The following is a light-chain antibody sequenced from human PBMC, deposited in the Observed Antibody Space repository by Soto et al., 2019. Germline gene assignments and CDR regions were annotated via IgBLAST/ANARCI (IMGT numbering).Light chain of an antibody. J-gene: IGKJ1*01. CDR1: QSLLHSNGYNY. V-gene: IGKV2-28*01. CDR3: MQPLQSWT. CDR2: LGS. Sequence: DIVMTQSPLSLPVTPGERAYISCRSSQSLLHSNGYNYLDWYLQKPGQSPQLLIYLGSNRASGVPDRFSGSGSGTDFTLKISRVEAEDVGVYYCMQPLQSWTFGQGTKVDIK.